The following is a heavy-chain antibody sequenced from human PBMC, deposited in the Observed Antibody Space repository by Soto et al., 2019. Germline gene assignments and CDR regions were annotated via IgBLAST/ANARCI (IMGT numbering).Heavy chain of an antibody. V-gene: IGHV1-8*01. CDR2: MNPNSGNT. CDR3: ARGSSSWYWDLNYYYYMDV. CDR1: GYTFTSYD. J-gene: IGHJ6*03. D-gene: IGHD6-13*01. Sequence: ASVKVSCKASGYTFTSYDINWVRQATGQGLEWMGWMNPNSGNTGYAQKFQGRVTMTRNTSISTAYMELSSLRSEDTAVYYCARGSSSWYWDLNYYYYMDVWGKGTTGTVSS.